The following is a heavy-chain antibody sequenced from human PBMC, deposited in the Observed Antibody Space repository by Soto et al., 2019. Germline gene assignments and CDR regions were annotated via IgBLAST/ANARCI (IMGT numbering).Heavy chain of an antibody. D-gene: IGHD6-6*01. CDR1: GGSISSGGYS. Sequence: PSETLSLTCAVSGGSISSGGYSWSWIRQQPGKGLEWIGYNYYSGITYYNPSLKSRVTISLDTSKNQFSLKLSSVTAADTAVYYCARGSSIAGLYYGMDVWGQGTTVTSP. J-gene: IGHJ6*02. V-gene: IGHV4-31*11. CDR2: NYYSGIT. CDR3: ARGSSIAGLYYGMDV.